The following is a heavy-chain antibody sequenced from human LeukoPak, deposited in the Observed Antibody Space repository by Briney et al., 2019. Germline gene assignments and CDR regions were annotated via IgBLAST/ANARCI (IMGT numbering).Heavy chain of an antibody. J-gene: IGHJ4*02. Sequence: WETLSLTCTVSGGSISDFYWSWIRQTPGKGLEWIGYIYYTGTTYYNPSLKSRVTISADTSQNRFSLRLSSVTAADTAVYFCARTPLGAHSDFWGQGTLVTVSP. D-gene: IGHD3-16*01. CDR3: ARTPLGAHSDF. CDR1: GGSISDFY. CDR2: IYYTGTT. V-gene: IGHV4-59*01.